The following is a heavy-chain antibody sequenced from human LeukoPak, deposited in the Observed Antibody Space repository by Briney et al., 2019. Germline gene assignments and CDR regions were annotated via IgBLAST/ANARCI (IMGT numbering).Heavy chain of an antibody. Sequence: GASVKVSCKASGYTFATYAMHWVRQAPGQKFEWMGWINGANGNTKYSKRFQGRATITKDTSANTAYMELSSLRSEDTAVYYCARGEMAAIKPYYYYDGLDVWGHGTTVTVSS. D-gene: IGHD5-24*01. J-gene: IGHJ6*02. CDR3: ARGEMAAIKPYYYYDGLDV. CDR1: GYTFATYA. CDR2: INGANGNT. V-gene: IGHV1-3*01.